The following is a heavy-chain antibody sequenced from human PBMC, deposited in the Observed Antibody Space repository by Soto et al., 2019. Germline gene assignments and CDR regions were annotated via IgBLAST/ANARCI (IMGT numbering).Heavy chain of an antibody. J-gene: IGHJ4*02. V-gene: IGHV4-4*02. CDR3: ARAGSILTGQYRGTFDY. D-gene: IGHD3-9*01. CDR1: SGSISSSNW. CDR2: IYHSGST. Sequence: PSETLSLTCAVSSGSISSSNWWSWVRQPPGKGLEWIGEIYHSGSTNYNPSLKSRVTISVDKSKNQFSLKLSSVTAADTAVYYCARAGSILTGQYRGTFDYWGQGTLVTVSS.